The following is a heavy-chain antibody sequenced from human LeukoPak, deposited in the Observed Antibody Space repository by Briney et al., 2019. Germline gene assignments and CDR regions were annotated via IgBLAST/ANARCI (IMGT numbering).Heavy chain of an antibody. Sequence: ASVKVSCKASGYTFTSYDINWVRQATGQGLEWMGWMNLNSGNTGYAQKFQGRVTMTRNTSISTAYMELSGLRSEDTAVYYCARDFWSGYLNYYYGMDVWGQGTTVTVSS. CDR1: GYTFTSYD. CDR3: ARDFWSGYLNYYYGMDV. CDR2: MNLNSGNT. D-gene: IGHD3-3*01. V-gene: IGHV1-8*01. J-gene: IGHJ6*02.